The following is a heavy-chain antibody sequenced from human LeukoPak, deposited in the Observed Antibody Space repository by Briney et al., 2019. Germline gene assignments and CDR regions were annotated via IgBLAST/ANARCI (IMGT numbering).Heavy chain of an antibody. CDR2: IIPIFGIA. D-gene: IGHD4-11*01. V-gene: IGHV1-69*04. CDR1: GGTFSSYA. Sequence: SVKVSCKASGGTFSSYAISWVRQAPGQGLEWMGRIIPIFGIANYAQKFQGRVTITADKSTSTAYMELSSLRSEDTAVYYCARGDDYSNYYFGYWGQGTLVTVSS. CDR3: ARGDDYSNYYFGY. J-gene: IGHJ4*02.